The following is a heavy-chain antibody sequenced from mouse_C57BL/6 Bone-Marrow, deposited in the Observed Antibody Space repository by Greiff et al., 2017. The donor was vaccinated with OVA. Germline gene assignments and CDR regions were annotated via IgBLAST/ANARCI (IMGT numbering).Heavy chain of an antibody. CDR1: GYTFTSYW. CDR3: ARNYYDYDGWYWYFDV. CDR2: IDPSDSET. Sequence: QVQLQQPGAELVRPGSSVKLSCKASGYTFTSYWMHWVKQRPIQGLEWIGNIDPSDSETHYNQKFQDKATLTVDKSSSTAYMQLSSLTSEDSAVYYCARNYYDYDGWYWYFDVWGTGTTVTVSS. V-gene: IGHV1-52*01. J-gene: IGHJ1*03. D-gene: IGHD2-4*01.